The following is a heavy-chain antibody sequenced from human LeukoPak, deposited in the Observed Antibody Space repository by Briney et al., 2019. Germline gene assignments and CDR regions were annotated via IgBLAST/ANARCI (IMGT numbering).Heavy chain of an antibody. Sequence: LETLSLTCAVYGGSFSGYYWSWIRQPPGKGLEWIGEINHSGSTNYNPSLKSRVTISVDTSKNQFSLKLSSVTAADTAVYYCARGHDSSGWYFDYWGQGTLVTVSS. J-gene: IGHJ4*02. D-gene: IGHD6-19*01. CDR3: ARGHDSSGWYFDY. CDR1: GGSFSGYY. CDR2: INHSGST. V-gene: IGHV4-34*01.